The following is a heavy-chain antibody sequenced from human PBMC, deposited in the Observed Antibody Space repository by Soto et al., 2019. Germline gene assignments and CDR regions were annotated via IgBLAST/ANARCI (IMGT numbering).Heavy chain of an antibody. CDR1: GGSISSYY. Sequence: SETLSLTCTVSGGSISSYYWSWIRQPPGKGLEWIGYIYYSGSTNYNPSLKSRVTISVDTSKNQFSLKLSSVTAADTAVYYCARAGITMVRGVLIWFDPWGQGTLVTVSS. CDR3: ARAGITMVRGVLIWFDP. D-gene: IGHD3-10*01. J-gene: IGHJ5*02. CDR2: IYYSGST. V-gene: IGHV4-59*01.